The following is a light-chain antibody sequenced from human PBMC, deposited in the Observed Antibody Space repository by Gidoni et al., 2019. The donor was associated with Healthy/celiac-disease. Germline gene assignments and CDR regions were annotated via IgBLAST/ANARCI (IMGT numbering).Light chain of an antibody. V-gene: IGLV1-40*01. J-gene: IGLJ2*01. CDR3: QSYDSSLSVHVV. Sequence: QSVLTQPHSVSGSPRQRVTISCTGSSSNIGAGYDVHWYQQLPGTAPKPLFYGNSNRPSGVPDRFSGSKSGTSASLAITGLQAEDEADYYCQSYDSSLSVHVVFGGGTKLTVL. CDR1: SSNIGAGYD. CDR2: GNS.